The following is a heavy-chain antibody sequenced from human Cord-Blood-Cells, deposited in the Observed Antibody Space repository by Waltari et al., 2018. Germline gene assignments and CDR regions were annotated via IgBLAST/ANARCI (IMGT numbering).Heavy chain of an antibody. CDR1: GDSVSSNSAP. D-gene: IGHD2-2*01. V-gene: IGHV6-1*01. CDR3: ARFAVVPAAIDYFDY. J-gene: IGHJ4*02. Sequence: QVQLQQSGPGLVKPSQTLSLTCAIPGDSVSSNSAPWNWIRQSQSRGLEWLGRTYDRSKWYNDYAVSVKSRITINPDTSKNQFSLQLNSVTPEDTAVYYCARFAVVPAAIDYFDYWGQGTLVTVSS. CDR2: TYDRSKWYN.